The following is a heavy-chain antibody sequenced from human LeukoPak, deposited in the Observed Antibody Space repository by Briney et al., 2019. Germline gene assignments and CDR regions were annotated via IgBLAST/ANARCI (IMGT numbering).Heavy chain of an antibody. J-gene: IGHJ6*02. CDR1: GFTVSSNH. CDR2: TYSGDNT. Sequence: GGTLRLSCAASGFTVSSNHMTWVRQAPGKGLEWISITYSGDNTYYTDSVKGRFTISRDNSKNTLYLQMNSLRAKDTGVYFCARPGYYYGSGSTFYAMDVWGQGTTVTVSS. V-gene: IGHV3-66*02. CDR3: ARPGYYYGSGSTFYAMDV. D-gene: IGHD3-10*01.